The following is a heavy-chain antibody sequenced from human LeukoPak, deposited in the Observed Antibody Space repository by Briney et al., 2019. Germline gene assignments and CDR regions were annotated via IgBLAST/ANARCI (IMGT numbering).Heavy chain of an antibody. D-gene: IGHD2-21*01. V-gene: IGHV4-34*01. CDR1: GVSINDFY. CDR3: ARISCGQSCSLCYNP. CDR2: ISHNEGT. J-gene: IGHJ5*02. Sequence: SETLSLTCGVFGVSINDFYWSWIRQSPGKGLEWIGEISHNEGTRYNPSLESRVTMSVGTSENQLCLKLIFVTAADTAVYYCARISCGQSCSLCYNPWGLGTLVNVSS.